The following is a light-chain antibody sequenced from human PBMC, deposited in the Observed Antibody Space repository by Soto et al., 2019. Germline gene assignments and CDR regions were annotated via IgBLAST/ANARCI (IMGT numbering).Light chain of an antibody. CDR2: LDN. CDR1: KLGDKY. CDR3: QAWAPNPVI. V-gene: IGLV3-1*01. Sequence: SYELTQPPSVSVSPGQTASITCSGDKLGDKYAFWYQQRPGQSPVLVIYLDNKRPSGIPERFSGSNSGNTATLTISGTQALDEADYFCQAWAPNPVIFGGGTQLTVL. J-gene: IGLJ2*01.